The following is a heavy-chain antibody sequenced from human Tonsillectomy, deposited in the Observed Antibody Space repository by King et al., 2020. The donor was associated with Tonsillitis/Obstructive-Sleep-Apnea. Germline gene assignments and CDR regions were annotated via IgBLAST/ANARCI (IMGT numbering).Heavy chain of an antibody. J-gene: IGHJ4*02. CDR2: IWDVGSNK. CDR3: ARDQALGYCSSTSCSQIDY. Sequence: VQLVESGGGVVQPGRSLRLSCGASGFTFSDYSMYWVRQAPGKGLEWVAVIWDVGSNKYYADSVKGRFTISRDNSKNTLYLQMNNLRADDTAVYYCARDQALGYCSSTSCSQIDYWGQGTLVTVSS. CDR1: GFTFSDYS. D-gene: IGHD2-2*01. V-gene: IGHV3-33*01.